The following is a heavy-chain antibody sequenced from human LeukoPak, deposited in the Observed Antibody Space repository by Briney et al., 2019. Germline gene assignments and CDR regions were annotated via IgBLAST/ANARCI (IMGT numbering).Heavy chain of an antibody. Sequence: SVKVSCKASGGTFSSYAISWVRQAPGQGLEWMGGIIPIFGTANYAQKFQGRVTITTDESTSTAYMELSGLRSEDTAVYYCARDKARHDSSGYYSAWGQGTLVTVSS. CDR1: GGTFSSYA. D-gene: IGHD3-22*01. CDR3: ARDKARHDSSGYYSA. V-gene: IGHV1-69*05. J-gene: IGHJ5*02. CDR2: IIPIFGTA.